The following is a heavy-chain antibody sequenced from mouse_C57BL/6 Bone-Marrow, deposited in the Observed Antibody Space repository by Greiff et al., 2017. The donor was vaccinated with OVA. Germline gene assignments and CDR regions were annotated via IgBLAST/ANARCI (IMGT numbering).Heavy chain of an antibody. CDR3: TLLRPWYFDV. J-gene: IGHJ1*03. V-gene: IGHV6-3*01. CDR1: GFTFSNYW. Sequence: EVKLMESGGGLVQPGGSMKLSCVASGFTFSNYWMNWVRQSPEKGLEWVAQIRLKSDNYATHYAKSVKGRFTISRDDSKSSVYLQMNNLRAEDTGIYYCTLLRPWYFDVWGTGTTVTVSS. CDR2: IRLKSDNYAT. D-gene: IGHD1-1*01.